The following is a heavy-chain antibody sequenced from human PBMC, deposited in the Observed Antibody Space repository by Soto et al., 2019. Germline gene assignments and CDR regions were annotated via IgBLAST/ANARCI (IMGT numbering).Heavy chain of an antibody. CDR1: GDSIRSSSYY. CDR2: IYYSGGT. V-gene: IGHV4-39*01. D-gene: IGHD6-19*01. CDR3: ARHACRSGWADY. Sequence: SETLSLTCSVSGDSIRSSSYYWGWIRQPPGKGLEWIGTIYYSGGTYYNPSLKSRVTVSVDTSKNQFSLNLNFLTAADTAVYYCARHACRSGWADYWGRGTLVTVSS. J-gene: IGHJ4*02.